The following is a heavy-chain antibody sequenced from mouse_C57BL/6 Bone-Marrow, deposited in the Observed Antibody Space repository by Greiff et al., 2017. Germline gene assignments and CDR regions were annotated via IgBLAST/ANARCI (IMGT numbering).Heavy chain of an antibody. CDR3: ARGYYYGSSYEAWFAY. Sequence: QVQLQQSGAELVKPGASVKISCKASGYAFSSYWMNWVKQRPGKGLEWIGQIYPGDGDTNDNGKFKGTATLTADKSSSTAYMQLSSLTSDDSAVYFCARGYYYGSSYEAWFAYWGQGTLVTVSA. CDR2: IYPGDGDT. CDR1: GYAFSSYW. J-gene: IGHJ3*01. D-gene: IGHD1-1*01. V-gene: IGHV1-80*01.